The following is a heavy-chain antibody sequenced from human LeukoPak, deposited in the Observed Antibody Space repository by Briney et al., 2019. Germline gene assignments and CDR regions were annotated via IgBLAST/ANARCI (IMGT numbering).Heavy chain of an antibody. D-gene: IGHD2-21*01. CDR3: ARLKTWGGTQPYDY. Sequence: SETLSLTCTVSGGSISNYYWSWIRQPPGKGLEWIGYIYDSGSTNYNPSLKSRVTISVDTSKNQFSLKLSSVTAVDTAVYYCARLKTWGGTQPYDYWGQGTLVTVSS. CDR2: IYDSGST. CDR1: GGSISNYY. V-gene: IGHV4-59*08. J-gene: IGHJ4*02.